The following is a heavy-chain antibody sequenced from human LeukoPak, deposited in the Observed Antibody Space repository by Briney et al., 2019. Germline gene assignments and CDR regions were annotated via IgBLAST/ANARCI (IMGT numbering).Heavy chain of an antibody. V-gene: IGHV4-39*07. CDR2: IHPSGML. Sequence: SETLSLTCTVSGASFNSDDQYWNWIRQSPGQGLEWIGSIHPSGMLYNNPSLESRVTMSVDTSKNQFSLKLSSVTAADTAVYYCARSVVPAAKRGYYFDYWGQGTLVTVSS. CDR3: ARSVVPAAKRGYYFDY. D-gene: IGHD2-2*01. CDR1: GASFNSDDQY. J-gene: IGHJ4*02.